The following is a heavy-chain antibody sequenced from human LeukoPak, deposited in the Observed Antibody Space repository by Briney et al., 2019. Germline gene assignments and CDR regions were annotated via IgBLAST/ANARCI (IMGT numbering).Heavy chain of an antibody. Sequence: GASVKVSYKASGYTFTGYYIHWVRQAPGQGLEWMGWINPNSGGTNYAQKFQGRVTMTRDTSISTAYMELSRLTSDDTAVYYCARGILYCSGGSCYGYFDYWGQGTLVTVSS. CDR1: GYTFTGYY. V-gene: IGHV1-2*02. CDR3: ARGILYCSGGSCYGYFDY. D-gene: IGHD2-15*01. J-gene: IGHJ4*02. CDR2: INPNSGGT.